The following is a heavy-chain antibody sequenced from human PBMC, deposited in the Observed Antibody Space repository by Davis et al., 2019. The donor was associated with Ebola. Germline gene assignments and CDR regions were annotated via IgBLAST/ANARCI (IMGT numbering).Heavy chain of an antibody. CDR2: ISAYNGNT. J-gene: IGHJ6*03. D-gene: IGHD3-16*02. V-gene: IGHV1-18*04. Sequence: ASVKVSCKASGYTFTSYGISWVRQAPGQGLEWMGWISAYNGNTNYAQKLQGRVTMTTDTSTSTAYMELRSLRSDDTAVYYCARDPAWGSYRYGYYYYMDVWGKGTTVTVSS. CDR1: GYTFTSYG. CDR3: ARDPAWGSYRYGYYYYMDV.